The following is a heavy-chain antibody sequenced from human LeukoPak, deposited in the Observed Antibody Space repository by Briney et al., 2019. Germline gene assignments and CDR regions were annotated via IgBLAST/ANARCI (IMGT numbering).Heavy chain of an antibody. CDR2: ISYDGSNK. Sequence: GGSLRLSCAASGFTFSSYAMHWVRQAPGKGLEWVAVISYDGSNKYYADSVKGRFTISRDNSKNTLYLQMNSLRAEDTAIYYCATYNSDSGVIDYWGPGTLVTVSS. J-gene: IGHJ4*02. CDR1: GFTFSSYA. CDR3: ATYNSDSGVIDY. D-gene: IGHD3-10*01. V-gene: IGHV3-30*04.